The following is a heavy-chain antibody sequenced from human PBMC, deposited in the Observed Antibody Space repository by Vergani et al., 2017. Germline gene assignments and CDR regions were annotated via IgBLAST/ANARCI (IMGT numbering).Heavy chain of an antibody. CDR3: AREYGGNLFRAFDI. CDR1: GFTFSNAW. D-gene: IGHD4-23*01. Sequence: EVQLVESGGGLVKPGGSLRLSCAASGFTFSNAWMSWVRQAPGKGLEWVSVIYSGGSTYYADSVKGRFTISRDNSKNTLYLQMNSLRAEDTAVYYCAREYGGNLFRAFDIWGQGTMVTVSS. J-gene: IGHJ3*02. V-gene: IGHV3-66*01. CDR2: IYSGGST.